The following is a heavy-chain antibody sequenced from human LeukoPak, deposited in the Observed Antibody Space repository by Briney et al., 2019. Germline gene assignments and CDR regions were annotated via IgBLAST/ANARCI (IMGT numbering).Heavy chain of an antibody. D-gene: IGHD7-27*01. V-gene: IGHV3-23*01. J-gene: IGHJ4*02. CDR2: ISGSGGST. CDR1: GFTFSSYA. Sequence: QPGGSLRLSCAASGFTFSSYAMSWVRQAPGKGLEWVSAISGSGGSTYYADSVKGRFTISRDNSKNTLYLQMNSLRAEDTAVYYCASSPPNWGLVEPRELNYWGQGTLVTVSS. CDR3: ASSPPNWGLVEPRELNY.